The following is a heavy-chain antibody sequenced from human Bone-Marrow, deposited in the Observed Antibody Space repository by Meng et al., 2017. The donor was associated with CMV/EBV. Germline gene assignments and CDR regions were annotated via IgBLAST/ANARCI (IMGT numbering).Heavy chain of an antibody. D-gene: IGHD2-2*01. J-gene: IGHJ6*02. CDR3: ARGWSYCSTTSCSNGDYYYYYGMDV. V-gene: IGHV3-11*04. CDR1: GFTFSDYY. Sequence: GESLKISCAASGFTFSDYYMSWIRQAPGKGLEWVSYISSSGSTIYYADSVKGRFTISRDNAKNSLYLQMNSLRAEDTAVYYCARGWSYCSTTSCSNGDYYYYYGMDVWGQGTTVTVSS. CDR2: ISSSGSTI.